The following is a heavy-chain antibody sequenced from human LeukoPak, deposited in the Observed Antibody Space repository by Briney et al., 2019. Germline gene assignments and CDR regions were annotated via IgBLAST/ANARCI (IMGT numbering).Heavy chain of an antibody. J-gene: IGHJ5*02. CDR3: ARDGPSVVPAASWFDP. CDR1: GGSISSGSYY. D-gene: IGHD2-2*01. Sequence: TLSLTCTVSGGSISSGSYYWSWIRQPAGKGLEWIGRIYTSGSTNYNPSLKSRVTISVDTSKNQFSLKLSSVTAADTAVYYCARDGPSVVPAASWFDPWGQGTLVTVSS. V-gene: IGHV4-61*02. CDR2: IYTSGST.